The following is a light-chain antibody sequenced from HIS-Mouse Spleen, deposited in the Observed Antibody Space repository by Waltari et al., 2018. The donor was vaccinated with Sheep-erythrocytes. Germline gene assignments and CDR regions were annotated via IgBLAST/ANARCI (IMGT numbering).Light chain of an antibody. CDR2: DGS. Sequence: QSALTQPASVSGSPGQSITISCTGTSSDVGSYNLVSWYQQHPGQAPNLMIYDGSKRPSGVSNRFSGSQSGNTASLTISGLQAEDEADYYCCSYAGSSTPWVFGGGTKLTVL. V-gene: IGLV2-23*01. CDR1: SSDVGSYNL. J-gene: IGLJ3*02. CDR3: CSYAGSSTPWV.